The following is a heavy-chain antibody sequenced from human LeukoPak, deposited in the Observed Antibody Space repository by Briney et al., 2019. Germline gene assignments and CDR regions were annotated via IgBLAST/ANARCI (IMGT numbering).Heavy chain of an antibody. CDR2: IKGKTDGGTT. Sequence: AGGSLRLSCAASGFTFSNAWMSWVRQAPGKGLEWAGRIKGKTDGGTTDYAAPVKGRFTISRDDSKNTLYLQMNSLKTEDTAVYYCTTDPHGDYVVSWGQGTLVTVSS. CDR1: GFTFSNAW. J-gene: IGHJ4*02. CDR3: TTDPHGDYVVS. V-gene: IGHV3-15*01. D-gene: IGHD4-17*01.